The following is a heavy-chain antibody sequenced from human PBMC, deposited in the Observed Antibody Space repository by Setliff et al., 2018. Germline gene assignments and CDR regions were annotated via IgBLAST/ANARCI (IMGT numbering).Heavy chain of an antibody. CDR1: GYTFTAYY. J-gene: IGHJ5*02. CDR3: ARSPALLGIVYLDP. Sequence: SVKVSCKASGYTFTAYYIHWVRQAPGQGLEWMGGLIPMFGTPGYAQKFQDRVTITTDESTSTAYMELNSLTSEDTAVYYCARSPALLGIVYLDPWGQGTRVTVSS. V-gene: IGHV1-69*05. CDR2: LIPMFGTP. D-gene: IGHD2-15*01.